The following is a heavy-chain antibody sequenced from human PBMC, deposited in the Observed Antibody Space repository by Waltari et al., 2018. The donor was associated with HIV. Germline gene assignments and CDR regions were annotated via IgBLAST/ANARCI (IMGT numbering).Heavy chain of an antibody. CDR3: ASQIVSKTSITLPS. Sequence: QVQLQQWGAGLLKPSGTLSLTCAVYNSSFATFFWSWIRQSPDKGLQWIGQISQGGDGLHNPSLRCRVFMSVDPSKKQFSLKLTSVTAADTGVYYCASQIVSKTSITLPSWGHGTRVTVSS. V-gene: IGHV4-34*02. D-gene: IGHD3-10*01. CDR1: NSSFATFF. J-gene: IGHJ4*01. CDR2: ISQGGDG.